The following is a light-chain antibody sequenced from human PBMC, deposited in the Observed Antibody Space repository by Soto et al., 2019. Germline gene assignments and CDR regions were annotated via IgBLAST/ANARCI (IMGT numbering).Light chain of an antibody. J-gene: IGLJ1*01. CDR1: SSDVGGYNY. V-gene: IGLV2-11*01. Sequence: QSVLTQPRSVSGSPGQSVTISCTGTSSDVGGYNYVSWYQQHPGKAPKLMICDVSKRPSGVPDRFSGSKSDNTASLTISGLQAEDEADYYCCSHAGSSTPYVFGTGTKVTVL. CDR3: CSHAGSSTPYV. CDR2: DVS.